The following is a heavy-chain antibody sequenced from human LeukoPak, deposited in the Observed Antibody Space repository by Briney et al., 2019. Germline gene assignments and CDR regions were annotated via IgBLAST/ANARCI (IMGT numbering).Heavy chain of an antibody. Sequence: GGSLRLSCAASGFTVSTNYMSWVRQAPGKGLEWVSVIYRDDTTYYADSVKGRFTISRDNSKNTLYLQMSSLRAEDTAVYYCAKGASNTYDFWSGYYGYWGQGTLVTVSS. CDR2: IYRDDTT. CDR1: GFTVSTNY. V-gene: IGHV3-53*01. J-gene: IGHJ4*02. D-gene: IGHD3-3*01. CDR3: AKGASNTYDFWSGYYGY.